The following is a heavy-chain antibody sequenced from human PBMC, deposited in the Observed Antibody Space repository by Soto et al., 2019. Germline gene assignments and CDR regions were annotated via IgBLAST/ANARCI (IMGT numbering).Heavy chain of an antibody. D-gene: IGHD2-15*01. J-gene: IGHJ6*02. CDR2: ISSSSSYI. Sequence: GGSLRLSCAASGFTFSSYSMNWVRQAPGKGLEWVSSISSSSSYIYYADSVKGRFTISRDNAKNSLYLQMNSLRAEDTAVYYCARDLRGYCSGGSCSYGMDVWGQGTTVTVSS. CDR3: ARDLRGYCSGGSCSYGMDV. CDR1: GFTFSSYS. V-gene: IGHV3-21*01.